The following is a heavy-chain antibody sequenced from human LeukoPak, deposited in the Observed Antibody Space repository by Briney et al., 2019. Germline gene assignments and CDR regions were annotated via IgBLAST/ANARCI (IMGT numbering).Heavy chain of an antibody. CDR2: INTSGRVI. J-gene: IGHJ6*02. V-gene: IGHV3-11*01. Sequence: AGGSLRLSCIASGFSFSDYYITWIRQSPGKGLEWLAYINTSGRVIRDADSVRGRFTISRDNVKNSVDLQMTSLRADDSAIYYCARSKYVYGMDVWGQGTTVTVSS. D-gene: IGHD2-8*01. CDR1: GFSFSDYY. CDR3: ARSKYVYGMDV.